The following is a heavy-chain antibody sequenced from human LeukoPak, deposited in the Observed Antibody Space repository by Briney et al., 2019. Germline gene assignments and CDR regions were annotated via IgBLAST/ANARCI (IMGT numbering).Heavy chain of an antibody. J-gene: IGHJ3*01. Sequence: GGSLRLSCAASGFTVSSDYMSWVRQAPGKGLEWVSVIYSGGSTYYADSVKGRFTISRDKSKNTVYLQMNSLRFEDTAMYYCARNWFDPWGQGKMVTVSS. CDR2: IYSGGST. CDR3: ARNWFDP. D-gene: IGHD3-10*01. V-gene: IGHV3-53*05. CDR1: GFTVSSDY.